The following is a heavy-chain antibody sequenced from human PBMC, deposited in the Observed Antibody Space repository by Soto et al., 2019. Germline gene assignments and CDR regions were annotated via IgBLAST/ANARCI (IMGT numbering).Heavy chain of an antibody. Sequence: GGSLRLSCAASGFTIKNYSMHWVRQAPGKGLEWVAVISSDGNNKEYGDSAKGRFTISRDNSKNTLYLQMNNLRAEDTAVYYCAKDWGLDWLLQDRFGYWGQGTLVTVSS. J-gene: IGHJ4*02. D-gene: IGHD3-9*01. CDR1: GFTIKNYS. CDR2: ISSDGNNK. V-gene: IGHV3-30*18. CDR3: AKDWGLDWLLQDRFGY.